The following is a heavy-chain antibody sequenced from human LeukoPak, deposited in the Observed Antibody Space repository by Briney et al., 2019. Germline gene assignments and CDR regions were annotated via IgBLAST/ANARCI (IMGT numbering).Heavy chain of an antibody. V-gene: IGHV3-33*01. D-gene: IGHD3-3*01. CDR2: IRYDGSNK. CDR1: GFTFSSYG. Sequence: GGSLRLSCAASGFTFSSYGMHWVRQAPGKGLEWVAVIRYDGSNKYYADSVKGRFTISRDNSKNTLYLQMNSLRAEDTAVYYCAREIFGVALDYYGMDVWGQGTTVTVSS. J-gene: IGHJ6*02. CDR3: AREIFGVALDYYGMDV.